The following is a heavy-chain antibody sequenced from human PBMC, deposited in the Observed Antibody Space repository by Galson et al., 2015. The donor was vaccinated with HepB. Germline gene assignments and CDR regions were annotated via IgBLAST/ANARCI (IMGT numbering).Heavy chain of an antibody. CDR2: INPNSGGT. D-gene: IGHD4-17*01. J-gene: IGHJ5*02. Sequence: SVKVSCKASGYTFTGYYIHWVRQAPGQGLEWMGRINPNSGGTNYAQKFQGRVTMTRDTSISTAYMELSRLRSDDTAVYYCARGVRTVTTRGWFDPWGQGTLVTVSS. CDR3: ARGVRTVTTRGWFDP. V-gene: IGHV1-2*06. CDR1: GYTFTGYY.